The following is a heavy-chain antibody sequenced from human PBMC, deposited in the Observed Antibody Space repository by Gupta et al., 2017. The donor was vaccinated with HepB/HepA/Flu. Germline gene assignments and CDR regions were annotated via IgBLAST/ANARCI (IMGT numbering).Heavy chain of an antibody. J-gene: IGHJ4*02. CDR3: ARVKAGTYYFDY. CDR2: ISSSGSII. V-gene: IGHV3-48*03. Sequence: NWVRQAPGKGLEWLSYISSSGSIIDYADAVKGRFTVSRDNAKKSLYLHMKSMRAEDTAVYYCARVKAGTYYFDYWGQGTLVTVSS. D-gene: IGHD6-13*01.